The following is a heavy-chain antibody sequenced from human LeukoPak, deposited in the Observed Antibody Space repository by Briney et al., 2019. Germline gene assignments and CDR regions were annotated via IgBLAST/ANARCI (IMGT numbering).Heavy chain of an antibody. Sequence: GRSLRLSCAASGFTFSSYAMHWVRQAPGKGLEWVANIKQDGSEKYYVDSVKGRFTISRDNAKNSLYLQMNSLRAEDTAVYYCARVPYGSGSYYGYYYGMDVWGQGTTVTVSS. J-gene: IGHJ6*02. CDR3: ARVPYGSGSYYGYYYGMDV. CDR1: GFTFSSYA. D-gene: IGHD3-10*01. V-gene: IGHV3-7*01. CDR2: IKQDGSEK.